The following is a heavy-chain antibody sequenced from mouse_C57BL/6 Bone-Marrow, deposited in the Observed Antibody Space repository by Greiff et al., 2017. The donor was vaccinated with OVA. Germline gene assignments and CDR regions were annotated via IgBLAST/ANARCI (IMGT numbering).Heavy chain of an antibody. CDR1: GYTFTSYG. V-gene: IGHV1-81*01. J-gene: IGHJ2*01. CDR2: IYPRSGNT. CDR3: GITTVVVGGDY. Sequence: QVQLKESGAELARPGASVKLSCKASGYTFTSYGISWVKQRTGQGLEWIGEIYPRSGNTYYNEKFKGKATLTADKSSSTAYMELRSLTSEDSAVYFCGITTVVVGGDYWGQGTTLTVSS. D-gene: IGHD1-1*01.